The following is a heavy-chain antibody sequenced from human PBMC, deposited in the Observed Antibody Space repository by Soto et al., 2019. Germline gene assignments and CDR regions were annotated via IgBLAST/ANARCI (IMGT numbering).Heavy chain of an antibody. J-gene: IGHJ4*02. CDR2: ISWNSGSI. CDR1: GFTLDDYA. CDR3: AKSYYYDSSGYYYGLDY. D-gene: IGHD3-22*01. Sequence: SLRLSCSASGFTLDDYAMHWVRQAPGKGLEWVSGISWNSGSIGYADSVEVRFTISRDNAKNSLYLQMNSLRAGDTALYYCAKSYYYDSSGYYYGLDYWGQGTLVTVSS. V-gene: IGHV3-9*01.